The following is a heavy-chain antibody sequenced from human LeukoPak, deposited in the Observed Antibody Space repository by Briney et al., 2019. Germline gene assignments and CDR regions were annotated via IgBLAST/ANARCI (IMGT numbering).Heavy chain of an antibody. D-gene: IGHD3-9*01. CDR1: GGSISSSSYY. CDR2: ISSSGSTI. CDR3: ARVAGYFDWFVDY. J-gene: IGHJ4*02. Sequence: LSLTCTVSGGSISSSSYYWGWIRQPPGKGLEWVSYISSSGSTIYYADSVKGRFTISRDNAKNSLYLQMNSLRAEDTAVYYCARVAGYFDWFVDYWGQGTLVTVSS. V-gene: IGHV3-11*04.